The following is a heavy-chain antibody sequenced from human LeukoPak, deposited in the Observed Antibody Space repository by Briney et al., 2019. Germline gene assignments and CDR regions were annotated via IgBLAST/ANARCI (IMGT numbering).Heavy chain of an antibody. Sequence: PGGSLRLSCAASGFTVSSNYMSWVRQAPGMGLEWVSVIYSGGSTYYADSVKDRFTISRDNAKSSLFLQLAGLRAEDTAVYYCARGRDSGRYFDYWGQGTLVTVSS. CDR1: GFTVSSNY. D-gene: IGHD1-26*01. CDR2: IYSGGST. V-gene: IGHV3-53*01. J-gene: IGHJ4*02. CDR3: ARGRDSGRYFDY.